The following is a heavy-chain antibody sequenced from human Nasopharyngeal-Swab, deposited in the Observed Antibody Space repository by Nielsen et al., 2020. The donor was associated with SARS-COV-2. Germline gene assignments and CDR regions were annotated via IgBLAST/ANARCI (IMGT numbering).Heavy chain of an antibody. CDR1: GFNFNKYN. D-gene: IGHD3-3*01. CDR2: ISSSSSYI. Sequence: GESLKISCAASGFNFNKYNFNWVRQAPGKGLEWVSSISSSSSYIYYADSVKGRFTISRDNAKNSLYLQMNSLRAEDTAVYYCARDGLDYDFWSAYFMDVWGQGTTVTVSS. CDR3: ARDGLDYDFWSAYFMDV. V-gene: IGHV3-21*01. J-gene: IGHJ6*02.